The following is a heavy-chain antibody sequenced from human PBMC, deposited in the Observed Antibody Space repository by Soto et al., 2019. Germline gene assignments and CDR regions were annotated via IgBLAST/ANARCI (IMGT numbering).Heavy chain of an antibody. CDR2: ISSSGSTI. J-gene: IGHJ5*02. V-gene: IGHV3-48*03. CDR3: ARGLSGSYVPNWFDP. CDR1: GFTFSSYE. D-gene: IGHD1-26*01. Sequence: PGGSLRLSCAASGFTFSSYEMNWVRQAPGKGLEWVSYISSSGSTIYYADSVKGRFTISRDNAKNSLYLQMNSLRAEDTAVYYCARGLSGSYVPNWFDPWGQGTLVTVSS.